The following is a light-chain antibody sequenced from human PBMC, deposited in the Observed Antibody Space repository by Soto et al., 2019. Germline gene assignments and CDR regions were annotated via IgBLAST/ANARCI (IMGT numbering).Light chain of an antibody. CDR1: QSISRN. CDR3: QQSYSLPPT. V-gene: IGKV1-39*01. Sequence: DIQMTQSPSYLSASVGDRVTITCRASQSISRNLNWYQQKPGKAPQLLIYAAASLQSGVPSRFSGSGSWTDFTLTISSLQPEDFANYYCQQSYSLPPTFGHGTKVEIK. J-gene: IGKJ1*01. CDR2: AAA.